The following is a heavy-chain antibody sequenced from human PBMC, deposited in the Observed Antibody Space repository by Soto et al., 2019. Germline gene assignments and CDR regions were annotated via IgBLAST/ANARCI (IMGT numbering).Heavy chain of an antibody. Sequence: GGSLRVSCAASGCTISSYWMHWVRQTTGKGLVWVSRINSDGSSTSYADSVKGRFTISRDNAKNTLYLQMNSLRAEDTAVYYCARFDSSWTTNWFDPWGQGTLVTVSS. CDR3: ARFDSSWTTNWFDP. V-gene: IGHV3-74*01. D-gene: IGHD6-13*01. CDR2: INSDGSST. J-gene: IGHJ5*02. CDR1: GCTISSYW.